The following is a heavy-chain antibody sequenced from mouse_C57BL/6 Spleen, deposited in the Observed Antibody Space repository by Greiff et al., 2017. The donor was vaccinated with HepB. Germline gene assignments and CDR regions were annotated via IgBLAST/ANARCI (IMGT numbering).Heavy chain of an antibody. D-gene: IGHD2-2*01. J-gene: IGHJ3*01. CDR1: GYTFTEYT. CDR2: FYPGSGSI. CDR3: ARHEDDGYDVAY. V-gene: IGHV1-62-2*01. Sequence: VHLVESGAELVKPGASVKLSCKASGYTFTEYTIHWVKQRSGQGLEWIGWFYPGSGSIKYNEKFKDKTTLTADKSSSTVYMELSRLTSEDSAVYFCARHEDDGYDVAYWGQGTLVTVSA.